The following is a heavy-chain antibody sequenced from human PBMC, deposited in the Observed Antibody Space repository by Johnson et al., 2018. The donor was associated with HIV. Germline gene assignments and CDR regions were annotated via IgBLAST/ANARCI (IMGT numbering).Heavy chain of an antibody. CDR2: ISWNSGSI. CDR1: GFTVSANY. CDR3: AKDLAVAAMGAFDI. J-gene: IGHJ3*02. V-gene: IGHV3-9*01. Sequence: VQLVESGGDLVQPGGSLRLSCTASGFTVSANYMSWVRQAPGKGLEWVSGISWNSGSIGYVDSVKGRFTVSRDNAKKFLYLHMNSLRAEDTALYYCAKDLAVAAMGAFDIWGQGTMVTVSS. D-gene: IGHD6-19*01.